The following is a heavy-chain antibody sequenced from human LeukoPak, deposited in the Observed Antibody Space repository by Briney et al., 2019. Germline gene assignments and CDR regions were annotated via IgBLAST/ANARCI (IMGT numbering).Heavy chain of an antibody. D-gene: IGHD2-2*01. CDR2: IYYSGIT. Sequence: SETLSLTCTVSGGSIITSDYYWGWVRQPPGKGLEWLGSIYYSGITSYNPSLKSRVTISVDTSKNQFPLKLSSVTAADTAVYYCARDPLVAPAASYFDWWGQGTLVTVSS. CDR1: GGSIITSDYY. V-gene: IGHV4-39*06. CDR3: ARDPLVAPAASYFDW. J-gene: IGHJ4*02.